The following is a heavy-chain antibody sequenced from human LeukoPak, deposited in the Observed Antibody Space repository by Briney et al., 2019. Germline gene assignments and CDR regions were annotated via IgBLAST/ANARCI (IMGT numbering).Heavy chain of an antibody. CDR2: IYYSGST. CDR1: GGSISSYY. J-gene: IGHJ4*02. Sequence: SETLSLTCTVSGGSISSYYWSWIRQPPGKGLEWIGYIYYSGSTNYNPSLKSRVTISVDTSKNQFSLKLSSVTAADTAVYYCARPPSSSWGGFDYWGQGTLVTVSS. D-gene: IGHD6-6*01. CDR3: ARPPSSSWGGFDY. V-gene: IGHV4-59*01.